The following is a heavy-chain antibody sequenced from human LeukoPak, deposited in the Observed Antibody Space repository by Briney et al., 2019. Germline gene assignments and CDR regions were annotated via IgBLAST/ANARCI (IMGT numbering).Heavy chain of an antibody. V-gene: IGHV3-11*01. CDR2: ISISSTTI. Sequence: GGSLRLSCAASGFTFTDYYMSWIRQAPGKGLEWVSYISISSTTIYYADSVKGRFTFSRDNAKNSLYLQMNSLRDEDTAVYYCARDARGYYGMDVWGQGTTVTVSS. CDR1: GFTFTDYY. D-gene: IGHD2-15*01. CDR3: ARDARGYYGMDV. J-gene: IGHJ6*02.